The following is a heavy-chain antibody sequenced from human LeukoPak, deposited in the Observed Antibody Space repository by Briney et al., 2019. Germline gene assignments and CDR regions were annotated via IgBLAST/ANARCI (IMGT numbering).Heavy chain of an antibody. V-gene: IGHV3-21*01. D-gene: IGHD3-22*01. CDR2: ISSSSGSI. J-gene: IGHJ3*02. Sequence: PGGSLRLSCAASGFTFSTYSMNWVRQAPGKGLEWVSSISSSSGSIYYADSVKGRFTISRDNAKNSLYLQMNSLRDEDTAVYYCARDTLGATMIVVVTRPDAFDIWGQGTMVTASS. CDR1: GFTFSTYS. CDR3: ARDTLGATMIVVVTRPDAFDI.